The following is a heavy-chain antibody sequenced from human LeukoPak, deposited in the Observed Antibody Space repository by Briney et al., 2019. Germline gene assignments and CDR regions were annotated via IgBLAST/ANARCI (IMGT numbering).Heavy chain of an antibody. Sequence: SETLSLTRTVSGGSISSYNWGWFRQPPGKGLEWIGNIFTSGSTNYNPNYNPSVKSRVTISVDTSKNQFSLKLSSVTAADTAVYYCASLSIGPRPYYYYYMDVWGKGTTVTVSS. J-gene: IGHJ6*03. CDR3: ASLSIGPRPYYYYYMDV. CDR1: GGSISSYN. V-gene: IGHV4-4*09. CDR2: IFTSGST. D-gene: IGHD2-21*01.